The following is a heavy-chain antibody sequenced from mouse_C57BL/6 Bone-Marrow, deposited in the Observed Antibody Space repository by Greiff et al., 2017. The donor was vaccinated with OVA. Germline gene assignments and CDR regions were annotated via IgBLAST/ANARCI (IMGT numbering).Heavy chain of an antibody. D-gene: IGHD6-2*01. CDR3: ARHLSAY. Sequence: EVNVVESGGDLVKPGGSLKLSCAASGFTFSSYGMSWVRQTPDKRLEWVATISSGGSYTYYPDSVKGRFTISRDNAKNTLYLQMSSLKSEDTAMYYCARHLSAYWGQGTLVTVSA. V-gene: IGHV5-6*01. CDR2: ISSGGSYT. J-gene: IGHJ3*01. CDR1: GFTFSSYG.